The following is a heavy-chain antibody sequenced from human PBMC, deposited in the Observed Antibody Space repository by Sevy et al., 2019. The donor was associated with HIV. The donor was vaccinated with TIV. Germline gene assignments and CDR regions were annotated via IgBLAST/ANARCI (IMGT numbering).Heavy chain of an antibody. Sequence: SETLSLTCTVSGGSISIGSYYWGLIRQPSAKGLDWIGGFYYSESTYYNPSLKSRVTISVDTSKNQFSLKLSSVTAADTAVYYCARAFLAVAGSYYFDYWGQGTLVTVSS. V-gene: IGHV4-39*01. CDR1: GGSISIGSYY. CDR3: ARAFLAVAGSYYFDY. CDR2: FYYSEST. J-gene: IGHJ4*02. D-gene: IGHD6-19*01.